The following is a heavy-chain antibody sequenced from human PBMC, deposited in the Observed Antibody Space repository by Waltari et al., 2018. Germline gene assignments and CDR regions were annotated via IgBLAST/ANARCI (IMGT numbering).Heavy chain of an antibody. CDR3: VLYSSEPLGDC. D-gene: IGHD6-19*01. Sequence: EVQLVESGGGIVQPGGSLRLSCAASGFIFSDYWMHWVRQAPGKGLVSVSMSNTVGTITGYADSVKGRFTISRDNAKKTLFLQMDSLTAEDTAIYYCVLYSSEPLGDCWGQGTLVTVSS. CDR2: SNTVGTIT. CDR1: GFIFSDYW. J-gene: IGHJ4*02. V-gene: IGHV3-74*01.